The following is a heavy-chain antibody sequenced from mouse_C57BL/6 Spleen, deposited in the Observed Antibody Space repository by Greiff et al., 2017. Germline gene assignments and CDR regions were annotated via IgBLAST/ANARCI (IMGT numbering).Heavy chain of an antibody. CDR3: ARRRNYDGYFDY. CDR1: GYTFTSYW. J-gene: IGHJ2*01. D-gene: IGHD2-3*01. Sequence: VQLQQSGAELVRPGSSVKLSCKASGYTFTSYWMHWVKQRPIQGLEWIGNIDPSDSETHYNQKFKDKATLTVDKSSSTAYMQLSSLTSEDSAVYYCARRRNYDGYFDYWGQGTTLTVSS. CDR2: IDPSDSET. V-gene: IGHV1-52*01.